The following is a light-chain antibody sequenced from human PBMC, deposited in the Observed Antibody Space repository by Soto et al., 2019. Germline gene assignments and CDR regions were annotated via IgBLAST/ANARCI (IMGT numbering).Light chain of an antibody. CDR1: QSISSH. CDR3: QHLDSFPLA. J-gene: IGKJ4*01. V-gene: IGKV1-9*01. CDR2: AAS. Sequence: DIQLTQSPSFLSASVGDRVTITCRASQSISSHVDWYRQKSGKAPMLLIYAASTLQSGVPSRFSGSGSGTEFTLTISSLHPEDFATYYCQHLDSFPLAFGGGTTVEI.